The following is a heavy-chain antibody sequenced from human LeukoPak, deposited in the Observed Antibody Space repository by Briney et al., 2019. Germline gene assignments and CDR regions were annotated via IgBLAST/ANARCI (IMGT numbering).Heavy chain of an antibody. Sequence: ASVKVSCKASRYTLTSYDINWVRQATGQGLEWMGWMNPNSGNTGYAQKFQGRVTMTRSTSINTAYMELNSLTSEDTAVYYCARSSVGARRRIDYWGQGTLVTVSS. CDR2: MNPNSGNT. V-gene: IGHV1-8*01. D-gene: IGHD1-26*01. J-gene: IGHJ4*02. CDR3: ARSSVGARRRIDY. CDR1: RYTLTSYD.